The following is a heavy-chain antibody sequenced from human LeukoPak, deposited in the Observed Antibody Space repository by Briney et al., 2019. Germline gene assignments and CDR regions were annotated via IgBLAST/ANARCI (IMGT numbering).Heavy chain of an antibody. CDR1: RFTFSNYA. Sequence: PGGSLRLSCEASRFTFSNYAMSWVRQAPEMGLEWVAAVTRGGDDTYYADSVKGRFTIFRDNSKNTLSLQMNSLRAEDTAVYYCAKADYGDFAFDYWGQGTLVTVSS. V-gene: IGHV3-23*01. D-gene: IGHD4-17*01. CDR3: AKADYGDFAFDY. J-gene: IGHJ4*02. CDR2: VTRGGDDT.